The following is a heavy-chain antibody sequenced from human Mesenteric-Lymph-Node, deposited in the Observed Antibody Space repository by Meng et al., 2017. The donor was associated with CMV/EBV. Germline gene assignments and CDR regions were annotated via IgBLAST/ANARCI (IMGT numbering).Heavy chain of an antibody. D-gene: IGHD1-14*01. J-gene: IGHJ5*02. Sequence: VSGDSMSPGGYYWPWIRQHPGKGLEWIGFIHYSGDTYYNPSLKSRVTISVDTSENHFSLKLTSVTAADTAVYYCVRDASNRAGWFDPWGQGTLVTVSS. CDR1: GDSMSPGGYY. V-gene: IGHV4-31*02. CDR2: IHYSGDT. CDR3: VRDASNRAGWFDP.